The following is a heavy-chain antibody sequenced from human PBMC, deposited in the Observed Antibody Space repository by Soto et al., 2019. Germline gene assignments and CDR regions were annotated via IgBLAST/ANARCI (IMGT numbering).Heavy chain of an antibody. CDR3: AKDLHGDYEYYYGMDV. Sequence: ASVKVSCKATGYTFTSYYMHWVRQAPGQGLEWMGIINPSGGSTSYAQKFQGRVTMTRDTSTSTVYMELSSLRSEDTAVYYCAKDLHGDYEYYYGMDVWGQGTTVTVSS. V-gene: IGHV1-46*01. CDR2: INPSGGST. CDR1: GYTFTSYY. D-gene: IGHD4-17*01. J-gene: IGHJ6*02.